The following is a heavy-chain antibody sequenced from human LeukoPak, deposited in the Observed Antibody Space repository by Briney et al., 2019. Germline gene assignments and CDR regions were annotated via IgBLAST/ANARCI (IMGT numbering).Heavy chain of an antibody. CDR1: GGSLNSGAYY. V-gene: IGHV4-31*03. Sequence: SETLSLTCTVSGGSLNSGAYYWSWIRQHPGKGLEWIGYIYYSGSNYYNPSLKSRVTIPVDTSKNQFSLKLSSVTAADTAVYYCAGCSGGSPIDAFHIWGQGTMVTVSS. CDR2: IYYSGSN. CDR3: AGCSGGSPIDAFHI. J-gene: IGHJ3*02. D-gene: IGHD2-15*01.